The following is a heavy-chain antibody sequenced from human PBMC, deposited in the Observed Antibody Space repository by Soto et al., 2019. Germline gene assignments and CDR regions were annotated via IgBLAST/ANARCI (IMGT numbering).Heavy chain of an antibody. CDR3: AREVNIYYGMDV. CDR2: ISYSGST. Sequence: QVQLQESGPGLVKPSQTLSLTCSISGASLSSDDYYWSWFRQPPGKGLEWIGYISYSGSTYYNPSLKSRMTISVDTSKTQFSLILRSVTAADTAVFYCAREVNIYYGMDVWGQGTTVTVSS. CDR1: GASLSSDDYY. V-gene: IGHV4-30-4*01. J-gene: IGHJ6*02.